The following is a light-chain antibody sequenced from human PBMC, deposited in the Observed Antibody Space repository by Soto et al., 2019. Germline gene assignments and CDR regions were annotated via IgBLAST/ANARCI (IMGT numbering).Light chain of an antibody. V-gene: IGKV3-11*01. J-gene: IGKJ5*01. Sequence: EIVFTQSPSTLSLSPGERATLSCRASQSVSSSLAWYQQKPGQAPRLLIFDASNRATGIPPRFSGSGSGTDFTLTISSLEPEDFAVYYCQQRSNWPPITFGQGTRLEI. CDR1: QSVSSS. CDR2: DAS. CDR3: QQRSNWPPIT.